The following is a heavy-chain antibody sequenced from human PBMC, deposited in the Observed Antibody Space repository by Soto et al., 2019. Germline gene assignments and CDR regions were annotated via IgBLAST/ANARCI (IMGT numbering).Heavy chain of an antibody. D-gene: IGHD1-26*01. J-gene: IGHJ6*02. CDR1: GFTVSRDY. CDR2: IYTGGST. V-gene: IGHV3-53*05. CDR3: ARVYMVGPGQLYSSGRDM. Sequence: GGSLRLSCAASGFTVSRDYMSWVRQAPGKGLEWVSVIYTGGSTYYADSVKGRFTFSRDNSKNKLYLQMNSLRAEDTAVYYCARVYMVGPGQLYSSGRDMWGQRTTITVS.